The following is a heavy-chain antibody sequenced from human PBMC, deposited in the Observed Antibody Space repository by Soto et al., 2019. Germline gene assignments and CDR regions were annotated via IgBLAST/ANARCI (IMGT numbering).Heavy chain of an antibody. J-gene: IGHJ4*02. CDR1: GGSISSYY. CDR2: IYYSGST. Sequence: QVQLQESGPGLVKPSETLSLTCTVSGGSISSYYWSWIRQPPGKGLEWIGYIYYSGSTDYDPSLRRRVNISVDTSKIQFSLKLSSVSAADTAVYYCARRWGTYFDCWGQGTLVTVSS. V-gene: IGHV4-59*01. CDR3: ARRWGTYFDC. D-gene: IGHD7-27*01.